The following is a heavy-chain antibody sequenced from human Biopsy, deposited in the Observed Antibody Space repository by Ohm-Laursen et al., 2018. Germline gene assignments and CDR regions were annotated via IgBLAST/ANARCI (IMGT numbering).Heavy chain of an antibody. CDR2: VNPNSGAT. Sequence: GASVKVSCKTSGYTFTDYSLHWVRQAPGQGLEWMGGVNPNSGATNYAQKFQGRVTMTSDTSISTAYIELRRLISDDTAVYFCARDRMVTIITLVRADTFDIWGQGTLVSVSS. CDR1: GYTFTDYS. V-gene: IGHV1-2*02. CDR3: ARDRMVTIITLVRADTFDI. J-gene: IGHJ3*02. D-gene: IGHD3-10*01.